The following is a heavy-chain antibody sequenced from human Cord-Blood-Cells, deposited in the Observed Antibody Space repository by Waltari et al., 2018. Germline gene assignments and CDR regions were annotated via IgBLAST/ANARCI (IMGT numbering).Heavy chain of an antibody. CDR3: ARRVRRQLYSSGWYFDY. D-gene: IGHD6-19*01. CDR1: GGSISSSSYY. Sequence: QLQLQESGPGLVKPSETLSLTCTVSGGSISSSSYYWGWIRQPPGKGLEWIGSIYYRDSTYYNPSLKSRVTISVDTSKNQFSLKLSSVTAADTAVYYCARRVRRQLYSSGWYFDYWGQGTLVTVSS. V-gene: IGHV4-39*01. J-gene: IGHJ4*02. CDR2: IYYRDST.